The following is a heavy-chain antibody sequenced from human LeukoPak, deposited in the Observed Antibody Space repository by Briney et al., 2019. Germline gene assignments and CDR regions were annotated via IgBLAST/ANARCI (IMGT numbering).Heavy chain of an antibody. J-gene: IGHJ6*03. CDR1: GGTFSSYA. Sequence: ASVKVSCKASGGTFSSYAISWVRQAPGQGLEWMGGIIPIFGTANYAQKFQGRVTITADKSTSTAYMELSSLRSEDTAVYYCALGYSGYESPTWTSHMDVWGKGTTVTVSS. CDR2: IIPIFGTA. V-gene: IGHV1-69*06. D-gene: IGHD5-12*01. CDR3: ALGYSGYESPTWTSHMDV.